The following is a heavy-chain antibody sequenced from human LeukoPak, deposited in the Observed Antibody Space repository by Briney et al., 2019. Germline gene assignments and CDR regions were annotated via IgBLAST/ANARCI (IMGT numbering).Heavy chain of an antibody. CDR1: GFTFSSSA. V-gene: IGHV3-23*01. D-gene: IGHD2-8*02. J-gene: IGHJ4*02. CDR3: AKDKSGGFDY. Sequence: GGSLRLSCAASGFTFSSSAMSWVRQAPGKGLEWVSAISGSGGSTYYADSVKGRFTISRDNSKNTLYLQMNSLRVEDTAVYYCAKDKSGGFDYWGQGTLVTVSS. CDR2: ISGSGGST.